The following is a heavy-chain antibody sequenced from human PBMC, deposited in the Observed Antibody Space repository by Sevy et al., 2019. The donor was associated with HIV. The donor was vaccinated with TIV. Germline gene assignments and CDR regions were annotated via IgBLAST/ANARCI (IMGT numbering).Heavy chain of an antibody. CDR3: ARRYGQLFDY. D-gene: IGHD1-1*01. Sequence: GESLKISCKGSGYSFTTNWIGWVRQMPGRGLEWMGIIYPADSDTRYSPSFQGQVTISADKSSSTTYLQWSSLKASDTAMYYCARRYGQLFDYRGQGTLVTVSS. CDR1: GYSFTTNW. V-gene: IGHV5-51*01. J-gene: IGHJ4*02. CDR2: IYPADSDT.